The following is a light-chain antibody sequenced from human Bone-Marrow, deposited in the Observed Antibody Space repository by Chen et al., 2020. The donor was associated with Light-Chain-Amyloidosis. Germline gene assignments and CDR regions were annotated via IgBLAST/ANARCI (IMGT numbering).Light chain of an antibody. V-gene: IGLV2-14*01. J-gene: IGLJ1*01. CDR3: SSYTSRNTWV. Sequence: QSALAQPASVSGSPGQSIIVSCTGTSSDVGAHNYVSWYQQYPGKAPKFLIYDVSNRPSGVSYRFSGSKSGNTASRTISGRQAEDEADYYCSSYTSRNTWVFGTGTTVTVL. CDR2: DVS. CDR1: SSDVGAHNY.